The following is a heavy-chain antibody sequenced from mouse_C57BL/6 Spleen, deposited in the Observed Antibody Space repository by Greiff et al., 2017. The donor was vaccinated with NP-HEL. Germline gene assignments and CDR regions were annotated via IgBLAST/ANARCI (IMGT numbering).Heavy chain of an antibody. CDR2: IHPNSGST. CDR3: ARVNPYYSNYEDY. V-gene: IGHV1-64*01. D-gene: IGHD2-5*01. CDR1: GYTFTSYW. J-gene: IGHJ2*01. Sequence: VQLQQPGAELVKPGASVKLSCKASGYTFTSYWMHWVKQRPGQGLEWIGMIHPNSGSTNYNEKFKSKATLTVDKSSSTAYMQLSSLTSEDSAVYDCARVNPYYSNYEDYGGQGTTLTVSS.